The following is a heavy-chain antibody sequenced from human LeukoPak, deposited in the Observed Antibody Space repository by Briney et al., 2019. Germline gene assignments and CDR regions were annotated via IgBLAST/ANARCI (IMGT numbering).Heavy chain of an antibody. CDR1: GSTFSSYW. CDR3: AREEEGYGDYAADY. CDR2: INSDGSST. J-gene: IGHJ4*02. V-gene: IGHV3-74*01. Sequence: PGGSLRLSCAASGSTFSSYWMHWVRQASGKGLVWVSRINSDGSSTSYADSVKGRFTISRDNAKNTLYLQMNSLRAEDSAVYYCAREEEGYGDYAADYWGQGTLVTVSS. D-gene: IGHD4-17*01.